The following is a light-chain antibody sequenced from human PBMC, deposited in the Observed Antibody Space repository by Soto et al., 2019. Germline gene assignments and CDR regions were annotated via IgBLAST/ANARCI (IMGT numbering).Light chain of an antibody. Sequence: DIQMTQSPSSLSASVGDTISITCRASQNIRNFLNWYQWRPGQGPRLLIYTSSTLQSGVPSRFGGAGSGTEFTLTITTLQPDDFATYFCQLYNRNTWSFGPGTKVDI. CDR3: QLYNRNTWS. V-gene: IGKV1-39*01. J-gene: IGKJ1*01. CDR1: QNIRNF. CDR2: TSS.